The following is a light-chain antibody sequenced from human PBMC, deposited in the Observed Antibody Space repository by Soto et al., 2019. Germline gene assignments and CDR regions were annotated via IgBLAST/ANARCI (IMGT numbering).Light chain of an antibody. CDR3: QQYSSSPIT. CDR2: DAS. CDR1: QSVSTSY. J-gene: IGKJ5*01. V-gene: IGKV3-20*01. Sequence: EIVLTQSAGPLSLSPGERATLSCRASQSVSTSYLAWYQQKPGQAPRLLIYDASSRATGIPDRFSGSGSGTDFTLTISRLEPEDSAVYYCQQYSSSPITFGQGTRLEIK.